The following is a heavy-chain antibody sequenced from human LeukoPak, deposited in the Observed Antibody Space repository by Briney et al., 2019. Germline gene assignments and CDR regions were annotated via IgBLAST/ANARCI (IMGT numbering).Heavy chain of an antibody. V-gene: IGHV3-53*01. Sequence: GGSLRLSCAASGFTVSSNYMSWVRQAPGKGLEWVSVIYSGGSTYYADSVKGRFTISRDNSKNTLYLQMNSLRAEDTAVYYCARDRRDTAMVPFDIWGQGTMVTVPS. CDR2: IYSGGST. CDR3: ARDRRDTAMVPFDI. D-gene: IGHD5-18*01. J-gene: IGHJ3*02. CDR1: GFTVSSNY.